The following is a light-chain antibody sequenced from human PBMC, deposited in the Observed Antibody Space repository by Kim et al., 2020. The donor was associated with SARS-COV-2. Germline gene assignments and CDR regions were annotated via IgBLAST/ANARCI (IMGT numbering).Light chain of an antibody. CDR1: QSVSSSD. Sequence: LSPGGRATLSGRASQSVSSSDLAWYQQKPGQAPRLLIYGASSRATGIPDRFGGSGSGTDFTLTISRLEPEDFAVYYCQRYGSSPYTFGQGTKLEI. CDR2: GAS. J-gene: IGKJ2*01. V-gene: IGKV3-20*01. CDR3: QRYGSSPYT.